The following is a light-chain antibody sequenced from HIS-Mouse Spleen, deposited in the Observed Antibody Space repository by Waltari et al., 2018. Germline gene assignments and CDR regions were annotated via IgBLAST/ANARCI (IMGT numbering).Light chain of an antibody. V-gene: IGLV2-23*01. CDR2: EGS. Sequence: QSALTQPASVSGSPGQSITISCTGTSSDVGSYNLVSWYQQHPGKAPKLMIYEGSKRPSGVHKRFSGSKSGNTASLTIAGLQAENEADYYCCSYAGSSPYVVFGGGTKLTVL. CDR3: CSYAGSSPYVV. CDR1: SSDVGSYNL. J-gene: IGLJ2*01.